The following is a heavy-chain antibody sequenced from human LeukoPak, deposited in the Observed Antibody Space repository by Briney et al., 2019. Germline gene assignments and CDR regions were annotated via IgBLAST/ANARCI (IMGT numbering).Heavy chain of an antibody. CDR2: INHSGGT. CDR1: GGSFSGYY. V-gene: IGHV4-34*01. CDR3: ARGQRTVRPNNWFDP. D-gene: IGHD6-6*01. J-gene: IGHJ5*02. Sequence: PSETLSLTCAVYGGSFSGYYWSWIRQPPGKGLEWIGEINHSGGTNYNPSLKSRVTISVDTSKHQFSLKLSSVTAADTAVYYCARGQRTVRPNNWFDPCGQGTLVTVSS.